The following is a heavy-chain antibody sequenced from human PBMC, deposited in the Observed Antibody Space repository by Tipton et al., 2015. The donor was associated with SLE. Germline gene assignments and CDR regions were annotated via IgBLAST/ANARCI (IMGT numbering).Heavy chain of an antibody. CDR3: ARDKWGEYTASTGYFWSFDP. CDR1: GGSLSSFY. J-gene: IGHJ5*02. V-gene: IGHV4-4*07. Sequence: TLSLTCSVSGGSLSSFYWSWIRQPPGEGLEWIGRVSPRGGTNYNPSLKSRVTMSVDTSRNQFSLNLSSLTAADTAVYFCARDKWGEYTASTGYFWSFDPWGQRIPVTVSS. D-gene: IGHD3-9*01. CDR2: VSPRGGT.